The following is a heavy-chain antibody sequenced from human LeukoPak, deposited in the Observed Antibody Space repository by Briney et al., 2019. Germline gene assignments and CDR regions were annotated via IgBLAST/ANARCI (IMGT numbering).Heavy chain of an antibody. Sequence: GGSLRLSCATSGFTFSTYWMSWVRQASGKGLEWVGRIRSKANSYATAYAASVKGRFTISRDDSKNTAYLRMNSLKTEDTAVYYCTRGYCSSTSCYGYFDYWGQGTLVTVSS. CDR1: GFTFSTYW. CDR2: IRSKANSYAT. J-gene: IGHJ4*02. V-gene: IGHV3-73*01. CDR3: TRGYCSSTSCYGYFDY. D-gene: IGHD2-2*01.